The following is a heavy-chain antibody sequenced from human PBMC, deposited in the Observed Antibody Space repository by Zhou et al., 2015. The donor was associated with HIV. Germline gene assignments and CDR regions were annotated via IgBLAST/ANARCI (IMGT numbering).Heavy chain of an antibody. Sequence: QVQLVQSGAEVKKPGASVKISCKASGYTFATYGVTWVRQVPGQGLEWLGGIIPILGTADYAQKFQGRVTITADSSTSTAYVEVRSLKSEDTAFYYCARDRGGSTRPDWRYFDLWGRGTLVTVSS. CDR1: GYTFATYG. J-gene: IGHJ2*01. CDR3: ARDRGGSTRPDWRYFDL. CDR2: IIPILGTA. V-gene: IGHV1-69*06. D-gene: IGHD3/OR15-3a*01.